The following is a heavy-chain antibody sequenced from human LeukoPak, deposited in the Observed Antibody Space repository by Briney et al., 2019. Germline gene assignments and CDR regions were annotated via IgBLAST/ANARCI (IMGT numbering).Heavy chain of an antibody. CDR3: ARHYFIGTDAFDI. V-gene: IGHV4-39*01. Sequence: KPSETLSLTCTVSGGSISSSSYYWGWIRQPPGKGLEWIGSIYYSGSTYYNPSLKSRVTISVDTSKNQFSLKLSSVTAADTAVYYCARHYFIGTDAFDIWGQGTMVTVSS. CDR1: GGSISSSSYY. CDR2: IYYSGST. J-gene: IGHJ3*02. D-gene: IGHD1-1*01.